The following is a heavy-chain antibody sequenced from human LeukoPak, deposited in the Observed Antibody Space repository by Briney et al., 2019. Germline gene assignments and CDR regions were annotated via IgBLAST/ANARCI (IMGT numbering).Heavy chain of an antibody. CDR2: ISGSGGST. Sequence: SGGSLRLSCAASGFTFSGYAMSWVRQAPGKGLEWVSAISGSGGSTYYADSVKGRFTISRDNSKNTLYLQMNSLRAEDTAVYYCARVDPYSSGWYWFDYWGQGTLVTVSS. V-gene: IGHV3-23*01. D-gene: IGHD6-19*01. CDR3: ARVDPYSSGWYWFDY. CDR1: GFTFSGYA. J-gene: IGHJ4*02.